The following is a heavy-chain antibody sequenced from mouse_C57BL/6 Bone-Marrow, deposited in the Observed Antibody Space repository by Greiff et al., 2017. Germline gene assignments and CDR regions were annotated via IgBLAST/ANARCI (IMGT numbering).Heavy chain of an antibody. Sequence: VQLQQPGAELVKPGASVKMSCKASGYTFTSYWITWVKQRPGQGLEWIGDIYPGSGSTNYNEKFKSKATLTVDTSSSTAYMQLSSLTSEDSAVYYCARGDYGSSVFDYWGQGTTLTVSS. J-gene: IGHJ2*01. CDR1: GYTFTSYW. CDR3: ARGDYGSSVFDY. D-gene: IGHD1-1*01. V-gene: IGHV1-55*01. CDR2: IYPGSGST.